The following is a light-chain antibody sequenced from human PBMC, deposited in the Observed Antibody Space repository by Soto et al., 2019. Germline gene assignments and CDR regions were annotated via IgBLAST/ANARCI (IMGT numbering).Light chain of an antibody. J-gene: IGLJ7*01. Sequence: QSVLTQPPSVSGAPGQRVTISCTGSSSNIGAGYDVHWYQQLPGTAPKLLIYGNSNRPSGVPDRFSGSKSGTSASLAITGLQADDEADYYCPSYDSSLSGPHAVFGGGTQLTVL. CDR3: PSYDSSLSGPHAV. CDR1: SSNIGAGYD. CDR2: GNS. V-gene: IGLV1-40*01.